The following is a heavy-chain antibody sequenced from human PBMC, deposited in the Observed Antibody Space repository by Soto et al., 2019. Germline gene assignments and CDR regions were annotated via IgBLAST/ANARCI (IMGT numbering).Heavy chain of an antibody. D-gene: IGHD3-3*01. Sequence: SVKVSCRASGGTFSSYAISWVRQAPGQGLEWMGGIIPIFGTANYAQKFQGRVTITADKSTSTAYMELSSLRSEDTAVYYCARSGLVYYDFWSGYYSFFDYWGQG. CDR1: GGTFSSYA. J-gene: IGHJ4*02. CDR2: IIPIFGTA. CDR3: ARSGLVYYDFWSGYYSFFDY. V-gene: IGHV1-69*06.